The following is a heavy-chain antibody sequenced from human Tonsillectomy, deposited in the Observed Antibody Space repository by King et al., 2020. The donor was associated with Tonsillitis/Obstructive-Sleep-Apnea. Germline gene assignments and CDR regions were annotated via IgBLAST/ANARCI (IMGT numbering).Heavy chain of an antibody. CDR1: GFTVNSNH. CDR2: IFTGGTT. Sequence: VQLVESGGGLIQSGGSLRLSCAASGFTVNSNHMSWVRQAPGKGLEWVSLIFTGGTTSYAQSVKGRFTISSDNSKHTLYLQMDSLRPEDTAVYYCAREGNYGDPGFDYWGQGTLVFVSS. CDR3: AREGNYGDPGFDY. J-gene: IGHJ4*02. D-gene: IGHD4-17*01. V-gene: IGHV3-53*01.